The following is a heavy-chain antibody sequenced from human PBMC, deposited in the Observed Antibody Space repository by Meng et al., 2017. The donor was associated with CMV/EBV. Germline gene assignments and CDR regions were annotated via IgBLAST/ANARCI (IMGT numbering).Heavy chain of an antibody. V-gene: IGHV4-34*01. CDR3: ARGGNWFDP. CDR1: GGSFSGYY. CDR2: INHSGST. J-gene: IGHJ5*02. Sequence: VPLQQVGEGLLNLSETLHLTRAVYGGSFSGYYWSWIRQPPGKGLEWIGEINHSGSTNYNPSLKSRVTISVDTSKNQFSLKLSSVTAADTAVYYCARGGNWFDPWGQGTLVTVSS.